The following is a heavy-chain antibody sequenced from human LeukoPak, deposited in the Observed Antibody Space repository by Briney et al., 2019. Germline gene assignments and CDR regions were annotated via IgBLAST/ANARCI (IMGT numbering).Heavy chain of an antibody. CDR1: GGSINNYY. V-gene: IGHV4-59*12. J-gene: IGHJ6*03. CDR2: IYYSGST. Sequence: PSETLFLTCTVSGGSINNYYWSWIRQPPGKGLEWIGSIYYSGSTYYNPSLKSRVTISVDTSKNQFSLKLSSVTAADTAVYYCARVNYYYYYMDVWGKGTTVTISS. CDR3: ARVNYYYYYMDV.